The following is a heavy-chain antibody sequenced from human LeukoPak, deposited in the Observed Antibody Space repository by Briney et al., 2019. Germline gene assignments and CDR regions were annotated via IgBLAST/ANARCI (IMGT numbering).Heavy chain of an antibody. CDR2: ISAYNGNT. V-gene: IGHV1-18*01. J-gene: IGHJ4*02. D-gene: IGHD3-10*01. Sequence: ASVKVSCKASGYTFTSYGISWVRQAPGQGLEWMGWISAYNGNTNYAQKLQGRVTMTTDTSTSTAYMELRSLRSDDTAVYYCARDFSVITMVRGVIGYWGQGTLVTVSS. CDR3: ARDFSVITMVRGVIGY. CDR1: GYTFTSYG.